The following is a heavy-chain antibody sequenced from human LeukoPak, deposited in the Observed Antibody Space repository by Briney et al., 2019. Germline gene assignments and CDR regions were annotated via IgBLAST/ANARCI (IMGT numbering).Heavy chain of an antibody. CDR2: INPNSGGT. D-gene: IGHD1-26*01. Sequence: ASVKVSCKASGYTFTDSYIHWVRQAPGQGLEWMGWINPNSGGTYYIQKFQGRVTMTTDTSISTAYMELSSLTSDDTAVYYCARDHSGSSWTYYFGYWGQGTLVTVSS. CDR3: ARDHSGSSWTYYFGY. CDR1: GYTFTDSY. J-gene: IGHJ4*02. V-gene: IGHV1-2*02.